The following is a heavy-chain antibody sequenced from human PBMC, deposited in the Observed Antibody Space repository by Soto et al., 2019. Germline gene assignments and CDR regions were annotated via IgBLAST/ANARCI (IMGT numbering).Heavy chain of an antibody. CDR3: ARGARLELPAGYFDY. CDR2: INHSGST. D-gene: IGHD1-7*01. Sequence: SETLSLTCAVYGGSFSGYYWSWIRQPPGKGLEWIGEINHSGSTNYNPSLKSRVTISVDTSKNQFSLKLSSVTAADTAVYYCARGARLELPAGYFDYLGQGTLVTVSS. J-gene: IGHJ4*02. V-gene: IGHV4-34*01. CDR1: GGSFSGYY.